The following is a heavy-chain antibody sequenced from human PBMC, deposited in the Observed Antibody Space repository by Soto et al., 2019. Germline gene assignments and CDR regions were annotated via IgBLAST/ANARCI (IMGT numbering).Heavy chain of an antibody. CDR3: ARDGTIAVAGTPIYYGMDV. Sequence: QVQLQESGPGLVKPSQTLSLTCTVSGGSISSGDYYWSWIRQPPGKGLEWIGYIYYSGSTYYNPSLKSRVTISVDTSKNQFSLKLSSVTAADTAVYYCARDGTIAVAGTPIYYGMDVWGQGTTVTVSS. V-gene: IGHV4-30-4*01. D-gene: IGHD6-19*01. CDR1: GGSISSGDYY. J-gene: IGHJ6*02. CDR2: IYYSGST.